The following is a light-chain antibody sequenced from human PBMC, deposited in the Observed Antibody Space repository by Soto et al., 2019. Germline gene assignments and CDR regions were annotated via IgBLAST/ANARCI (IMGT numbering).Light chain of an antibody. CDR2: GAS. Sequence: EIVLTQSPGTLSLSPVERATLSCRASQSVSSSYLAWYQQKPGQAPRLLIHGASNRATGIPDRFSGSGSGPDFTLTISRLEPEDFAVYYCQQYGGSPRTFGQGTKVDIK. J-gene: IGKJ1*01. CDR1: QSVSSSY. CDR3: QQYGGSPRT. V-gene: IGKV3-20*01.